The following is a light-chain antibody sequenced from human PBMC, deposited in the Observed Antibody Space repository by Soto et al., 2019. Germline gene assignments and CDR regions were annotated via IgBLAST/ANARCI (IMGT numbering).Light chain of an antibody. J-gene: IGKJ1*01. V-gene: IGKV1-5*03. CDR1: QTISSW. Sequence: DIQMTQSPSTLSGSVGDRVTITCRASQTISSWFAWYQQKPGKAPKLLIYKASTLKSGVPSRFSGSGSGTEFTLTISRLQPDDFATYYCQHYNSYSEAFGQGTKVDIK. CDR2: KAS. CDR3: QHYNSYSEA.